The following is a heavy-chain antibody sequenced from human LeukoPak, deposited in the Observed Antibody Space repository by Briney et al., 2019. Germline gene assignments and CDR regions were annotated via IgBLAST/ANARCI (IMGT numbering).Heavy chain of an antibody. CDR3: ATKVGATHANFDY. CDR2: FDPEDGET. V-gene: IGHV1-24*01. CDR1: GYTLTELS. Sequence: GASVKVSCKVSGYTLTELSMHWVRQAPGKGLAWMGGFDPEDGETIYAQKFQGRVTMTEDTSTDTAYTELSSLRSEDTAVYYCATKVGATHANFDYWGQGTLVTVSS. J-gene: IGHJ4*02. D-gene: IGHD1-26*01.